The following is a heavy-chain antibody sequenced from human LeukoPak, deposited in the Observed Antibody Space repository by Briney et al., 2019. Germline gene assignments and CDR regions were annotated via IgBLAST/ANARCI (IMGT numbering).Heavy chain of an antibody. D-gene: IGHD4-23*01. Sequence: GGSLRLSCAASGFTFSSYAMNWVRQAPGKGLEWVSAISGSGNSTYYADSVKGRFTVSRDNSKNTLYLQMNSLRAEDTALYYCARNDDYGGNGYFDYWGQGTLVTGSS. V-gene: IGHV3-23*01. CDR2: ISGSGNST. CDR1: GFTFSSYA. J-gene: IGHJ4*02. CDR3: ARNDDYGGNGYFDY.